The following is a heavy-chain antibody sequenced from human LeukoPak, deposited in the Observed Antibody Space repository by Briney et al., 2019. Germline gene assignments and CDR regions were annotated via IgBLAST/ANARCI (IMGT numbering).Heavy chain of an antibody. CDR2: IYYSGST. D-gene: IGHD2-2*01. CDR1: GGSISSGGYY. Sequence: SQTLSLTCTVSGGSISSGGYYWSWIRQHPGKGLEWIGYIYYSGSTYYNPSLKSRVTISADTSKNQLSLKLNSVTAADTAVYYCARRKLDCSSTSCYVWAFDIWGQGTMVTVSS. V-gene: IGHV4-31*03. CDR3: ARRKLDCSSTSCYVWAFDI. J-gene: IGHJ3*02.